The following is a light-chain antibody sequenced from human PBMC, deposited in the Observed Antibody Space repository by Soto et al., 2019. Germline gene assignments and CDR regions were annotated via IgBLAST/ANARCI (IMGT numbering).Light chain of an antibody. J-gene: IGKJ4*01. CDR2: LGS. V-gene: IGKV2-28*01. CDR3: MQGLQTPLT. CDR1: QSLLDSNGYNY. Sequence: DIVMTQSPLSLSVTPGEPASISCRSSQSLLDSNGYNYLDWYLQKPGQSPQLLIYLGSNRASGVTDRFSGSGSGTELTLKISRVEAEDVGNYYCMQGLQTPLTFDGGTKVEIK.